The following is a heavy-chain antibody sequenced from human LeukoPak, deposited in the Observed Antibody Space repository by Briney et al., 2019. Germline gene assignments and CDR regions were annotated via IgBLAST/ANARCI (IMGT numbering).Heavy chain of an antibody. CDR3: ARRYGEDFDY. V-gene: IGHV3-33*01. J-gene: IGHJ4*02. CDR2: IWYDGSNK. D-gene: IGHD4-17*01. CDR1: GFTFSSYG. Sequence: GGSLRLSCAASGFTFSSYGMHWVRQAPGKGLEWVALIWYDGSNKYYADSVKGRFTISRDNSKNTLYLQMSSLRAEDTAVYYCARRYGEDFDYWGQGTLVTVSS.